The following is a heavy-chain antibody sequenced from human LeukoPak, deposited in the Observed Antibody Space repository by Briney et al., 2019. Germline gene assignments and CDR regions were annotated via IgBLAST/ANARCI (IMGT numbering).Heavy chain of an antibody. V-gene: IGHV1-69*13. J-gene: IGHJ4*02. CDR3: ARVADSSGYYEDY. CDR2: IIPIFGTA. D-gene: IGHD3-22*01. Sequence: SVKVSCTASGGTFSSYAISWVRQAPGQGLEWMGGIIPIFGTANYAQKFQGRVTITADESTSTAYMELSSLRSEDTAVYYCARVADSSGYYEDYWGQGTLVTVSS. CDR1: GGTFSSYA.